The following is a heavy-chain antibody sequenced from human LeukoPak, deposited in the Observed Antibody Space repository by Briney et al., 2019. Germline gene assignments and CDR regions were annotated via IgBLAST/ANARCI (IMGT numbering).Heavy chain of an antibody. CDR3: ARERSYAFDI. Sequence: QPGRSLRLSCAASGFTFSSYGMHWVRQAPGKGLEWVSAIYSGGTTYHADSVKGRFTISRDNSKNTLYLQMNSLRAEDTAVYYCARERSYAFDIWGQGTMVTVSS. CDR2: IYSGGTT. V-gene: IGHV3-66*01. CDR1: GFTFSSYG. J-gene: IGHJ3*02.